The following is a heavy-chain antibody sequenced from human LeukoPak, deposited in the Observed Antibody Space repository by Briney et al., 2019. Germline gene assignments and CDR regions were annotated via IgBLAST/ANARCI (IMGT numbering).Heavy chain of an antibody. CDR2: IRSKAYGGTT. Sequence: GGSLRLSCTVSGFTVSSNSMSWVRQAPGKGLEWVGFIRSKAYGGTTEYAASVKGRFTISRDDSKSIAYRQMNSLKTEDTAVYYCTRVRCSGGSCYFNYYYYYMDVWGKGTTVTISS. CDR1: GFTVSSNS. CDR3: TRVRCSGGSCYFNYYYYYMDV. J-gene: IGHJ6*03. D-gene: IGHD2-15*01. V-gene: IGHV3-49*04.